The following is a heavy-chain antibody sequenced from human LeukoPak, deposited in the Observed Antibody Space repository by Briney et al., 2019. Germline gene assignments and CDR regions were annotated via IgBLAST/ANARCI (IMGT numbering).Heavy chain of an antibody. CDR3: TREKRGAMFFDY. V-gene: IGHV3-49*04. CDR1: GFTFGDYA. J-gene: IGHJ4*02. CDR2: IRSKPYGGTT. D-gene: IGHD3-10*01. Sequence: TGGSLRLSCTASGFTFGDYAMTWVRQAPGKGLDWVGFIRSKPYGGTTEYAASVEDRFTISRDDSKNIAYLQMNSLKTEDTAVYYCTREKRGAMFFDYWGQGTLVTVSS.